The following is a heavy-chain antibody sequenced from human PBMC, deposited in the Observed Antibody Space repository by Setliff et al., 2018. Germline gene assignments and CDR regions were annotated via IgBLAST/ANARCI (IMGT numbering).Heavy chain of an antibody. J-gene: IGHJ4*02. D-gene: IGHD2-8*01. Sequence: PSETLSLTCTVSGASLSSGTYYWGWIRQPPGKGLEWIGRIYYRGDTYYNASLKGRLTISVDTAQNQFSLRLTSVTAADTAVYYCARNGPHRYFDYWGQGVLVTVSS. V-gene: IGHV4-39*01. CDR2: IYYRGDT. CDR1: GASLSSGTYY. CDR3: ARNGPHRYFDY.